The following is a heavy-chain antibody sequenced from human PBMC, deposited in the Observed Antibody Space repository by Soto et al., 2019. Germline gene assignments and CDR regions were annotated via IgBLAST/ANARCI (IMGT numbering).Heavy chain of an antibody. D-gene: IGHD3-22*01. CDR1: GGSISSSNW. V-gene: IGHV4-4*02. CDR2: IYHSGST. Sequence: QVQLQESGPGLVKPSGTLSLTCAVSGGSISSSNWWSWVRQPPGKGLEWIGEIYHSGSTNYNPSRKSRVTIPVDKSKNQFSLKLSAVTAADTAVYYGARSPDSSGYYPRWYYYGMDVWGQGTTVTVSS. J-gene: IGHJ6*02. CDR3: ARSPDSSGYYPRWYYYGMDV.